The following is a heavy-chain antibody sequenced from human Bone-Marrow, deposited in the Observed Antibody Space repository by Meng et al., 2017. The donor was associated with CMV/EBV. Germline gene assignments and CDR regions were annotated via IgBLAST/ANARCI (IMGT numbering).Heavy chain of an antibody. CDR1: GYTFTAYY. J-gene: IGHJ6*02. CDR2: INPNSGGT. D-gene: IGHD4-23*01. CDR3: ASGGNPAGYYYGMDV. V-gene: IGHV1-2*02. Sequence: ASVKVSCKASGYTFTAYYMHWVRQAPGQGLEWMGWINPNSGGTNYAQKFQGRVTMTRDTSISTAYMELSRLRSDDTAVYYCASGGNPAGYYYGMDVWGQGTTVTVSS.